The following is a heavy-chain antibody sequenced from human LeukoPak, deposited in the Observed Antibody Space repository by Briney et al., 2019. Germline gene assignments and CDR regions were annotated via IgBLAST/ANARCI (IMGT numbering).Heavy chain of an antibody. CDR3: ARMTYDPHGVDV. D-gene: IGHD5-12*01. CDR2: IDDSGST. J-gene: IGHJ6*04. CDR1: GASISSYY. V-gene: IGHV4-59*01. Sequence: SETLSLTCTVSGASISSYYWSWIRQPPGKGLEWIGYIDDSGSTNYNPSLKSRVTISVDKSKNQFCLRLSSVTAADTAVYYCARMTYDPHGVDVWGKGTTVTVSS.